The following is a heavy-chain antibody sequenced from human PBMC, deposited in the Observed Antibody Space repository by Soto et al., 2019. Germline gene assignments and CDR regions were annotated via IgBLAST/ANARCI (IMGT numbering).Heavy chain of an antibody. Sequence: ESGGGLVQPGGSLRLSCAASGFTVSSNYMSWVRQAPGKGLEWVSVIYSGGSTYYADSVKGRFTISRDNSKNTLYLQMNSLRAEDTAVYYCAIDRCSSTSCYDYWGQGTLVTVSS. J-gene: IGHJ4*02. CDR1: GFTVSSNY. D-gene: IGHD2-2*01. CDR2: IYSGGST. V-gene: IGHV3-66*01. CDR3: AIDRCSSTSCYDY.